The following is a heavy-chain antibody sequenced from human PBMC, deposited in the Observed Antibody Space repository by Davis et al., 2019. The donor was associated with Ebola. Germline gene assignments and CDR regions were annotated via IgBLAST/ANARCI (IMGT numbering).Heavy chain of an antibody. CDR2: INHSGST. V-gene: IGHV4-34*01. CDR3: ARRSVVYYYYYGMDV. J-gene: IGHJ6*02. CDR1: GDSISGYY. Sequence: SETLSLTCTVSGDSISGYYWSWIRQPPGKGLEWIGEINHSGSTNYNPSLKSRVTISVDTSKNQFSLKLSSVTAADTAVYYCARRSVVYYYYYGMDVWGQGTTVTVSS. D-gene: IGHD4-23*01.